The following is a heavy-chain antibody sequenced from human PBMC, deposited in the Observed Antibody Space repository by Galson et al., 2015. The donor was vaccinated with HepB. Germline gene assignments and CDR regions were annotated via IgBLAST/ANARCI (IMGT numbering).Heavy chain of an antibody. V-gene: IGHV3-23*01. CDR3: ARRMPGNGRHFDL. Sequence: SLRLSCAASGFNFNNAAMSWVRQTPGKGLEWVSAISSGSVAIYYPDSVKGRFSISRDNSRDTVYLQMSSLRAEDTAVYYCARRMPGNGRHFDLWGRGTLVTVSS. D-gene: IGHD1-26*01. CDR2: ISSGSVAI. J-gene: IGHJ2*01. CDR1: GFNFNNAA.